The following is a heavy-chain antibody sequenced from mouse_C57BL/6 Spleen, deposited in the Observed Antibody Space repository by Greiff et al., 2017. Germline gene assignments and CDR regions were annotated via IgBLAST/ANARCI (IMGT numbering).Heavy chain of an antibody. J-gene: IGHJ2*01. CDR2: IWTGGGT. V-gene: IGHV2-9-1*01. CDR3: ARSHYDYDRGFDY. Sequence: QVQLQPSGPGLVAPSQSLSITCTVSGFSLTSYAISWVRQPPGKGLEWLGVIWTGGGTNYNSALKSRLSISKDNSKSQVFLKMNSLQTDDTARYYCARSHYDYDRGFDYWGQGTTLTVSS. D-gene: IGHD2-4*01. CDR1: GFSLTSYA.